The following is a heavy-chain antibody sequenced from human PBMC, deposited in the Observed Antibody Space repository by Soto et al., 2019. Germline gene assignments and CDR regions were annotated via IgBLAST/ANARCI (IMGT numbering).Heavy chain of an antibody. D-gene: IGHD6-13*01. V-gene: IGHV4-59*12. CDR3: SRCSSTASWFLQY. J-gene: IGHJ1*01. CDR2: IYYSGST. CDR1: GGSITSYY. Sequence: PSETLSLTCTVSGGSITSYYWSWIRQPPGKGLEWIGYIYYSGSTNPNPSLKSRVTISVDTSKNQFSLKLTSVTAADTAVYYCSRCSSTASWFLQYWGQGTTVTVSS.